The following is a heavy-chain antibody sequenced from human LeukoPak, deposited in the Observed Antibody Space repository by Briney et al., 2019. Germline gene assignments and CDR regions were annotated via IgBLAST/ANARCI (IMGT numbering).Heavy chain of an antibody. V-gene: IGHV3-11*01. D-gene: IGHD5-24*01. J-gene: IGHJ4*02. CDR3: ARGDGYNSYYFDY. CDR2: ISSSGSTI. CDR1: GFTFSDYY. Sequence: PGGSLRLSCAASGFTFSDYYMSWIRQAPGKGLEWVAYISSSGSTIYYADSVKGRFTISRDNAKNSLYLQMNSLGAEDTAVYYCARGDGYNSYYFDYWGQGTLVTVST.